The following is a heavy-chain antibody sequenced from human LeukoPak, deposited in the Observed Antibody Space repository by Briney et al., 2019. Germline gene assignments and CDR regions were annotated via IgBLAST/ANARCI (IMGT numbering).Heavy chain of an antibody. CDR1: GFTFDDYA. CDR2: ISWNSGSI. CDR3: AKGGELRFLYAFDI. J-gene: IGHJ3*02. Sequence: PGGSLRLSCAASGFTFDDYAMHWVRQAPGKGLEWVSGISWNSGSIGYADSVKGRFTISRDNSKNTLYLQMNSLRAEDTAVYYCAKGGELRFLYAFDIWGQGTMVTVSS. V-gene: IGHV3-9*01. D-gene: IGHD3-3*01.